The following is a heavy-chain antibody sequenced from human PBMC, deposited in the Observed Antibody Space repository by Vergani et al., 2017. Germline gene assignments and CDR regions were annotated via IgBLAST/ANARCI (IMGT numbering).Heavy chain of an antibody. CDR3: ATKSCGTPGCQIEYFEE. V-gene: IGHV3-30*03. J-gene: IGHJ1*01. Sequence: QVHLVESGGGVVQPGRSLRLSCVVSGFTFSYYGMHWVRQAPGKGLEWVAVISYDGTQKYYADSVKGRFTISRDNSKSTIYLQMNSLRTEDTAVYYCATKSCGTPGCQIEYFEEWGQGTLVTVSS. CDR2: ISYDGTQK. CDR1: GFTFSYYG. D-gene: IGHD1-1*01.